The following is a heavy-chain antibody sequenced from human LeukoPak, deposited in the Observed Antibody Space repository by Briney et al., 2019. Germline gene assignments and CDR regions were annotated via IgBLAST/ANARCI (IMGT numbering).Heavy chain of an antibody. J-gene: IGHJ6*02. D-gene: IGHD5-12*01. Sequence: SETLSLTCTVSGGSISSYYSSWIRQPPGKGLEWIGYIYYSGSTNYNPSLKSRVTISVDTSKNQFSLKLSSVTAADTAVYYCSRLGIVATIYYYGMDVWGQGTTVTVSS. CDR2: IYYSGST. CDR1: GGSISSYY. CDR3: SRLGIVATIYYYGMDV. V-gene: IGHV4-59*08.